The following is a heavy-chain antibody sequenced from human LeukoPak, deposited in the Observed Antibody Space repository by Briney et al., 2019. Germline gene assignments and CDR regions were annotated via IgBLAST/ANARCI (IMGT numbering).Heavy chain of an antibody. CDR2: IYHSGTT. CDR3: ARLPEYFDF. J-gene: IGHJ4*02. Sequence: PSETLSLTCTVSGASISSHYWSWIRQPPGKGLEWIGYIYHSGTTSYNPSLKSRVTISLDTSKNQFSLKLSSVTAADTAMYYCARLPEYFDFWGQGTLVTVSS. D-gene: IGHD2-2*01. V-gene: IGHV4-59*11. CDR1: GASISSHY.